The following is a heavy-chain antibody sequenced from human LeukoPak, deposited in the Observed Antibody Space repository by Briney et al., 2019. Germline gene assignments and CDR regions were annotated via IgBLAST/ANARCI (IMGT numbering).Heavy chain of an antibody. J-gene: IGHJ6*03. CDR3: ARGWGYYGLWEYYYYMDV. CDR1: GYTFTGYY. CDR2: VNPNSGKT. D-gene: IGHD3-3*01. V-gene: IGHV1-8*03. Sequence: ASVKVSCKASGYTFTGYYMHWVRQAPGQRGEWRGGVNPNSGKTGYAQKFQGRVTITRNTSISTAYMELSSLRSEDTAVYYCARGWGYYGLWEYYYYMDVWGKGTTVTVSS.